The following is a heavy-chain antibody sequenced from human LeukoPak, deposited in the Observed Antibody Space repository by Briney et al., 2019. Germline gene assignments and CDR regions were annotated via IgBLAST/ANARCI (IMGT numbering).Heavy chain of an antibody. CDR2: IYYSGST. CDR1: GGSISSSSYY. V-gene: IGHV4-39*07. Sequence: PSETLSLTCTVSGGSISSSSYYWGWIRQPPGKGLEWIGSIYYSGSTYYNPSLKSRVTISVDTSKNQFSLKLSSVTAADTAVYYCARLPEGNYAGYWGQGTLVTVSS. J-gene: IGHJ4*02. CDR3: ARLPEGNYAGY.